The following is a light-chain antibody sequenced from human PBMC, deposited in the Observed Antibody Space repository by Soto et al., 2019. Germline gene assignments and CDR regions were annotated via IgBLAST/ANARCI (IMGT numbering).Light chain of an antibody. V-gene: IGKV1-5*01. CDR3: QQYHSYSYT. Sequence: DIQMTQSPSTLSACVGDRVTITCRASQSFSSWLAWYQQKPGKAPKLLIYDASTLESGVPSRFSGSGSGTEFTLTISSLQPDDFATYYCQQYHSYSYTFGQGTKLEIK. CDR1: QSFSSW. CDR2: DAS. J-gene: IGKJ2*01.